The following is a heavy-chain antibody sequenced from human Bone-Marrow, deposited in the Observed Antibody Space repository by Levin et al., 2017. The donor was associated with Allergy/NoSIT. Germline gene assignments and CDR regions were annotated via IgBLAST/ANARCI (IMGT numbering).Heavy chain of an antibody. CDR3: ARDDVAAAGRRVIDF. Sequence: GGSLRLSCAASGFTFSSYTMNWVRQAPGKGLEWVSSISISSTYIFYTDSVKGRFTISRDNAKNSLYLQMHSLRAEDTAVYYCARDDVAAAGRRVIDFWGQGTLVTVSS. CDR2: ISISSTYI. D-gene: IGHD6-13*01. CDR1: GFTFSSYT. J-gene: IGHJ4*02. V-gene: IGHV3-21*01.